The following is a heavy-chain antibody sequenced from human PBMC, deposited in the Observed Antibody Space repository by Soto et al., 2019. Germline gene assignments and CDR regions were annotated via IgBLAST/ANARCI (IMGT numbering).Heavy chain of an antibody. CDR2: ISGSGGST. CDR1: GVTFSSYA. J-gene: IGHJ4*02. D-gene: IGHD2-2*03. V-gene: IGHV3-23*01. Sequence: GGSLRLSCAASGVTFSSYAMTWVRQAPGKGLEWVSAISGSGGSTYYADSVKGRFTISRDNSKNTLYLQMNSLRAEDTAVYYCAKEKEGWTLFYFDYWGQGTLVTVSS. CDR3: AKEKEGWTLFYFDY.